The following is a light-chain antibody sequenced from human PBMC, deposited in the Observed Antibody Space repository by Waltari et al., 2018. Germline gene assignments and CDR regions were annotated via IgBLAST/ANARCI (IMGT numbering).Light chain of an antibody. CDR3: GTWGSSLTAGV. CDR2: DNN. J-gene: IGLJ2*01. CDR1: SSNIGNNY. Sequence: QSVLTQPPSVSAAPGQKVTISCSGSSSNIGNNYVSWYQQFPGTAPKLLIYDNNGRPSGIPDRFSGSKSGTSATLGITGLQTGDEADYYCGTWGSSLTAGVFGGGTKLTVL. V-gene: IGLV1-51*01.